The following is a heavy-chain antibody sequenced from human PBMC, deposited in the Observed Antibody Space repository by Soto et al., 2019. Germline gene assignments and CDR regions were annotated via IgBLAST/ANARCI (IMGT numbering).Heavy chain of an antibody. CDR3: ARDHLSWNYVGPSDY. CDR1: GFTFSSYE. D-gene: IGHD1-7*01. J-gene: IGHJ4*02. V-gene: IGHV3-48*03. Sequence: LRLSCAASGFTFSSYEMNWVRQAPGKGLEWVSYISSSGSTIYYADSVKGRFTISRDNAKNSLYLQMNSLRAEDTAVYYCARDHLSWNYVGPSDYWGQGTLVTVSS. CDR2: ISSSGSTI.